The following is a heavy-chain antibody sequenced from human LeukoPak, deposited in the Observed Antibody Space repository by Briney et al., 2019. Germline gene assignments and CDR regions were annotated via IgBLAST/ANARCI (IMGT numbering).Heavy chain of an antibody. J-gene: IGHJ6*04. Sequence: PSETLSLTCAVYGGSFSGYYWSWIRQPPGKGLEWIGEINHSGSTNYNPSLKSRVTISVDTSKNQFSLKLSSVTAADTAVYYCARLPRVVRNPSGVWGKGTTATVSS. CDR3: ARLPRVVRNPSGV. V-gene: IGHV4-34*01. CDR2: INHSGST. CDR1: GGSFSGYY. D-gene: IGHD6-6*01.